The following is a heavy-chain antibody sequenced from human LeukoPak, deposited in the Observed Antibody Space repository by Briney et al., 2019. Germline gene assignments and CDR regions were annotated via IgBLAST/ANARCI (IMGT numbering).Heavy chain of an antibody. Sequence: PGGSLRLSCAASGFTFSSYAMGWVRQAPGKGLEWVSAIRGSGGSTYYADSVKGRFTISRDNSKNTLYLQMNSLRADDTAVYYCAKDAKVATIRDAFDIWGQGIMVTVSS. CDR1: GFTFSSYA. D-gene: IGHD5-12*01. V-gene: IGHV3-23*01. CDR2: IRGSGGST. CDR3: AKDAKVATIRDAFDI. J-gene: IGHJ3*02.